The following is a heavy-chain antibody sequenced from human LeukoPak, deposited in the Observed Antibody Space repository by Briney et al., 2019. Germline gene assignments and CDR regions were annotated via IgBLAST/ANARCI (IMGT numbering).Heavy chain of an antibody. V-gene: IGHV3-13*04. CDR2: IGSAGDT. CDR3: ARAEYFDL. Sequence: GSLRLSCAASGFTFSSYDMHWVRPSPGKGLEWVSAIGSAGDTYYPGSVKGRFTISRENAKNSLYLQLNSLRDGDTAVYYCARAEYFDLWGRGTLVTVSS. J-gene: IGHJ2*01. CDR1: GFTFSSYD.